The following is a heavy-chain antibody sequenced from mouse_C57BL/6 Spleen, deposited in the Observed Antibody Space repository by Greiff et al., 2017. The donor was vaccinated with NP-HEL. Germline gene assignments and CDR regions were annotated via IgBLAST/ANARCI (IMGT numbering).Heavy chain of an antibody. J-gene: IGHJ4*01. CDR3: ASSCSYLLLRPGYAMDY. D-gene: IGHD1-1*01. CDR1: GYTFTSSW. CDR2: IYPNSGST. V-gene: IGHV1-64*01. Sequence: VQLQQSGAELVKPGASVKLSCKASGYTFTSSWMHWVKQRPGQGLEWIGMIYPNSGSTTYNEKFKSKATLTVDKSSSTAYMQLSSLTSEDSAVDYCASSCSYLLLRPGYAMDYWGQGTSVTVSS.